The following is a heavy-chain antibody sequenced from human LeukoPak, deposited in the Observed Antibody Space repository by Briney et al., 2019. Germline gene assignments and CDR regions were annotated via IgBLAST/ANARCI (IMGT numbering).Heavy chain of an antibody. Sequence: AAPLSLTCAVYGGSFSGYYWSWIRQPPGKGLEWIGEINHSGSTNYNPSLKSRVTISVDTSKNQFSLKLSSVTAADTAVYYCASPVSGSSGWYYNSWGQGTLVTVSS. V-gene: IGHV4-34*01. CDR2: INHSGST. CDR1: GGSFSGYY. CDR3: ASPVSGSSGWYYNS. J-gene: IGHJ4*02. D-gene: IGHD6-19*01.